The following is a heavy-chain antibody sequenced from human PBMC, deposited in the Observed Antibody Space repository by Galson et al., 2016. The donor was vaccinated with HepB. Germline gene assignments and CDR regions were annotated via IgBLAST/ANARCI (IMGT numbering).Heavy chain of an antibody. Sequence: QVQLQESGPGLVKPPETLSLTCTVSGGSISSGGYYWSWIRQHPGKGLEWIGYIYHSGSTYYNPSPKSRVSKSVDTSKNQFSLRLSSVTAADTAVYYCARDRSSGSGNFGYWGQGTLVTVSS. CDR1: GGSISSGGYY. CDR3: ARDRSSGSGNFGY. CDR2: IYHSGST. J-gene: IGHJ4*02. D-gene: IGHD3-10*01. V-gene: IGHV4-31*03.